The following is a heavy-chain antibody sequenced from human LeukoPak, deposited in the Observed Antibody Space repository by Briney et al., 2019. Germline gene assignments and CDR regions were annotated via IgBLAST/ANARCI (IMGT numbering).Heavy chain of an antibody. CDR2: INSHGSST. D-gene: IGHD3-10*01. CDR1: GFTFSSYW. V-gene: IGHV3-74*01. J-gene: IGHJ6*04. CDR3: APGSGKYYYGMDV. Sequence: GGSLRLSCAASGFTFSSYWMHWVRQAPGKGLVWVSRINSHGSSTSYADSVKGRFTISRDNAKNTLYLQMNSLRAEDTAVYYCAPGSGKYYYGMDVWGKGTTVTVSS.